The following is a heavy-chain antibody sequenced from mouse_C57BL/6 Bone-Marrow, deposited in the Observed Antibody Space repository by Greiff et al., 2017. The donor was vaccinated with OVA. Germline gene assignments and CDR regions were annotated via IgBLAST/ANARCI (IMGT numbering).Heavy chain of an antibody. J-gene: IGHJ2*01. D-gene: IGHD2-12*01. V-gene: IGHV1-18*01. CDR2: INPNNGGT. Sequence: EVQRVESGPELVKPGASVKIPCKASGYTFTDYNMDWVKQSHGKSLEWIGDINPNNGGTIYNQKFKGKATLTVDKSSSTAYMELSSLTSEDTAVYYCTIPCSNDIDYWGQGTTLTVSS. CDR3: TIPCSNDIDY. CDR1: GYTFTDYN.